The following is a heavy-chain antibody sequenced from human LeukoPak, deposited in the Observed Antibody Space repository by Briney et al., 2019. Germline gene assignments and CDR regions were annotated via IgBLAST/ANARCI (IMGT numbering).Heavy chain of an antibody. D-gene: IGHD2-2*01. CDR3: AREAHCSSTSCYLYYFDY. CDR2: IKEDGSEK. V-gene: IGHV3-7*01. CDR1: GFTFSSYW. J-gene: IGHJ4*02. Sequence: GGALRLSCAASGFTFSSYWMSWVRQAPGKGLEGVAHIKEDGSEKYYVDSVKGRFTISRDNAKNSLYLQMNSLRAEDTAVYYCAREAHCSSTSCYLYYFDYWGQGTLVTVSS.